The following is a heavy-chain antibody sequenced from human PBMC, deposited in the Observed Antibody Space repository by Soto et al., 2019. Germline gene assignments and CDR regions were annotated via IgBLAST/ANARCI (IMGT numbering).Heavy chain of an antibody. Sequence: TSETLSLTCTVSDGSISSYYWSWIRQPPGKGLEWIGYIYYSGSTNYNPSLKSRVTISVDTSKNQFSLKLSSVTAADTAVYYCARELFGRSVWFDPWGQGTLVTVSS. CDR3: ARELFGRSVWFDP. V-gene: IGHV4-59*01. D-gene: IGHD3-10*01. J-gene: IGHJ5*02. CDR2: IYYSGST. CDR1: DGSISSYY.